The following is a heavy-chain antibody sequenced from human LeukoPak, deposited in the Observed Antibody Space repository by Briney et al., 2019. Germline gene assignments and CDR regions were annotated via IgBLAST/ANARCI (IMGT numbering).Heavy chain of an antibody. V-gene: IGHV1-8*01. CDR2: MNPNSGNT. J-gene: IGHJ5*02. Sequence: GASVKVSCKASGYTFTSYDTNWVRQATGEGLEWMGWMNPNSGNTGYAQKFQGRVTMTRNTSISTAYMELSSLRSEDTAVYYCASGRDSSHNWYDPWGQGTLVTVSS. D-gene: IGHD3-22*01. CDR3: ASGRDSSHNWYDP. CDR1: GYTFTSYD.